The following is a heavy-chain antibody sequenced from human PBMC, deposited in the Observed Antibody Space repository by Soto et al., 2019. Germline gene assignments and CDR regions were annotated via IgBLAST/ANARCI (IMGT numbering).Heavy chain of an antibody. D-gene: IGHD4-17*01. J-gene: IGHJ2*01. CDR1: GGSISSGDYY. Sequence: QVQLQESGPGLVKPSQTLSLTCTVSGGSISSGDYYWSWIRQPPGKGLEWIGYIYYSGSTYYNPSLKSRVTISVDTSKNQFSLKLSSVTAADTAVYYCARDMMMTTVTTSNWYFDLWGRGTLVTVSS. CDR2: IYYSGST. CDR3: ARDMMMTTVTTSNWYFDL. V-gene: IGHV4-30-4*01.